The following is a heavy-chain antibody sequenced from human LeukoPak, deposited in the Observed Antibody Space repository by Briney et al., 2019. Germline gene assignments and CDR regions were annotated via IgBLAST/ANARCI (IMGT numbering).Heavy chain of an antibody. CDR2: INHSGST. Sequence: SETLSLTCAVYGGSFSGYYWSWIRQPPGKGLECIGEINHSGSTNYNPSLKSRVTISVDTSKNQFSLKLSSVTAADTAVYYCARNYDSSGYYTWYFDLWGRGTLVTVSS. V-gene: IGHV4-34*01. J-gene: IGHJ2*01. D-gene: IGHD3-22*01. CDR3: ARNYDSSGYYTWYFDL. CDR1: GGSFSGYY.